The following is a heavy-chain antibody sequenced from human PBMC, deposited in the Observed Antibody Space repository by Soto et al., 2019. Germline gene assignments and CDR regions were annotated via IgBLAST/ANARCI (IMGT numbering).Heavy chain of an antibody. D-gene: IGHD3-3*01. CDR3: ARADALPTETYYDFWSGYYRPRSNWFDP. Sequence: PSETLSLTCTVSGGSISSYYWSWIRQPPGKGLEWIGYIYYSGSTNYNPSLKSRVTISVDTSKNQFSLKLSSVTAADTAVYYCARADALPTETYYDFWSGYYRPRSNWFDPWGQGTLVTVSS. CDR2: IYYSGST. CDR1: GGSISSYY. V-gene: IGHV4-59*01. J-gene: IGHJ5*02.